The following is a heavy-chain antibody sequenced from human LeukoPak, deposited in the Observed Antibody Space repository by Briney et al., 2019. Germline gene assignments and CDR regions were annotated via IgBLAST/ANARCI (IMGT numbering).Heavy chain of an antibody. V-gene: IGHV3-30*03. J-gene: IGHJ4*02. Sequence: GGSLRLSCAASGFTFSNYGIHWVRQAPGKGLEWLALISYDGSNKYYADSVKGRFTISRDNSKNTLYLQMSSLQTEDTAVYYCAPDEGGDYVGLDYWGRGTLVTVSS. CDR2: ISYDGSNK. CDR1: GFTFSNYG. CDR3: APDEGGDYVGLDY. D-gene: IGHD4-17*01.